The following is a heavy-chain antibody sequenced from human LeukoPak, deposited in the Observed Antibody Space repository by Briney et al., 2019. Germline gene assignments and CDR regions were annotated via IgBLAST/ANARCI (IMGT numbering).Heavy chain of an antibody. D-gene: IGHD2-2*01. CDR2: ISYDGSNK. Sequence: PGGSLRLSCAASGFIFSNYAIHWVRQAPGKGLEWVAVISYDGSNKYYADSVKGRFTISRDISKNTPYLQMNSLRAEDTAVYYCARGYCSSISCYVDYWGQGTLVTVSS. CDR3: ARGYCSSISCYVDY. V-gene: IGHV3-30*04. CDR1: GFIFSNYA. J-gene: IGHJ4*02.